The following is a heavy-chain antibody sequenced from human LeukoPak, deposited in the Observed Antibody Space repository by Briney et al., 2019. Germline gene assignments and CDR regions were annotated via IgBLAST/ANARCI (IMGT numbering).Heavy chain of an antibody. CDR3: AKDTDISGWYQFDY. Sequence: GGSLRLSCAASGFSFSTYGMHWVRQAPGKGLEWVSAISGSGGSTYYADSVKGRFTISRDNSKNTLYLQMNSLRAEDTAVYYCAKDTDISGWYQFDYWGQGTLVTVSS. CDR1: GFSFSTYG. D-gene: IGHD6-19*01. J-gene: IGHJ4*02. CDR2: ISGSGGST. V-gene: IGHV3-23*01.